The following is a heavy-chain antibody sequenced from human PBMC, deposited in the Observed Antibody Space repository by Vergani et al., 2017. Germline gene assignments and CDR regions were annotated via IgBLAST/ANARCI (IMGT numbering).Heavy chain of an antibody. Sequence: EVQLLQSEGAVVQPGGSLRLSCVASGFTFSSHAMSWVRQGHGQGMEWVSSIKNTDDSTHNADSVKGRFTISRDNSKNTLDLQMNSLRVEDTAVYYCGRGSDNYNWGQGTLVTVSS. CDR1: GFTFSSHA. V-gene: IGHV3-23*01. D-gene: IGHD5-24*01. CDR3: GRGSDNYN. J-gene: IGHJ4*02. CDR2: IKNTDDST.